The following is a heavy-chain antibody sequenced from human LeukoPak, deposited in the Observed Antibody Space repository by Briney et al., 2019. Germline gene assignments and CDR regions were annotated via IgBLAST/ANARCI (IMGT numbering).Heavy chain of an antibody. J-gene: IGHJ5*02. V-gene: IGHV4-38-2*02. CDR3: ARVKVVVAANGWFDP. CDR1: GYSISSGYY. D-gene: IGHD2-15*01. CDR2: IYHSGST. Sequence: PSETLSLTCTVSGYSISSGYYWGWIRQPPGKGLEWIGSIYHSGSTYYNPSLKSRVTISVDTSKNQFSLKLSSVTAADTAVYYCARVKVVVAANGWFDPWGQGTLVTASS.